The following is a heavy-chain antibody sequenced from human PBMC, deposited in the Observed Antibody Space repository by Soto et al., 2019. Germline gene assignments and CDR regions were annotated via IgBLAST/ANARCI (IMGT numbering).Heavy chain of an antibody. CDR3: AKNPGYYYDSTGYHFDY. V-gene: IGHV3-23*01. J-gene: IGHJ4*02. CDR2: ISGDGDT. Sequence: PGGSLRLSCAASGFTFSRCAMSWVRQAPGKGLEWVSVISGDGDTYYADSVKGRFTISRDNSKDTLYLQMSSLRAEDTAVYYCAKNPGYYYDSTGYHFDYWGQGTLVTVSS. D-gene: IGHD3-22*01. CDR1: GFTFSRCA.